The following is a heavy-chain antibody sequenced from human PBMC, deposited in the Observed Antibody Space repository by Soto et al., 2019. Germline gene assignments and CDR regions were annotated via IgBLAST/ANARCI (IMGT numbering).Heavy chain of an antibody. CDR1: GGSISSGGYY. Sequence: QVQLQESGPGLVKPSQTLSLTCTVSGGSISSGGYYWTWICQHPGKGLEWIGYNYYSGITYYNPSIKSRVTISLDTSKNQFSLKLSSVTAADTAVYYCARGSSIAGLYYGMDVWGQGTTVTVSS. CDR3: ARGSSIAGLYYGMDV. J-gene: IGHJ6*02. V-gene: IGHV4-31*03. CDR2: NYYSGIT. D-gene: IGHD6-6*01.